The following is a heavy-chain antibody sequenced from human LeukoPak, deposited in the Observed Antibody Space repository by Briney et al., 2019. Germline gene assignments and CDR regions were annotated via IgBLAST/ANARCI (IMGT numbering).Heavy chain of an antibody. V-gene: IGHV3-23*01. Sequence: GGSLRLSCAASGFTFTSYAMSWVRQAPGKGLEWVSLISGSGGSTYYADSVKGRFTISRDNSLYLQMNSLRAEDTAVYYCAKDINWASFESWGQGTLVTVSS. J-gene: IGHJ4*02. D-gene: IGHD7-27*01. CDR2: ISGSGGST. CDR3: AKDINWASFES. CDR1: GFTFTSYA.